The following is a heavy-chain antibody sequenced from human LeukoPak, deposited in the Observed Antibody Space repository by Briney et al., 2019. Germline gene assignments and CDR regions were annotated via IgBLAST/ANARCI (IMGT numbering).Heavy chain of an antibody. J-gene: IGHJ5*02. CDR1: GGSIFSYY. CDR3: ARDRSGWYDGFDP. Sequence: SETLSLTCTVSGGSIFSYYWSWIRQPPGKGLEWMGYIYYSGSTNYNPSLKSRVTISVDTSKNQFSLRVSSVTAADTAVYYCARDRSGWYDGFDPWGQGTLVTVSS. V-gene: IGHV4-59*12. CDR2: IYYSGST. D-gene: IGHD6-19*01.